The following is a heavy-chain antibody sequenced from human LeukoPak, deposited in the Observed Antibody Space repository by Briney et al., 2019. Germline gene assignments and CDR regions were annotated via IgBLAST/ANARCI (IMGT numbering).Heavy chain of an antibody. V-gene: IGHV3-21*01. CDR1: KFTFANYA. J-gene: IGHJ6*02. CDR2: ISSSSSYI. D-gene: IGHD6-19*01. Sequence: GGSLRLSCAASKFTFANYAMSWVRQAPGKGLEWVSSISSSSSYIYYADSVKGRFTISRDNAKNSLYLQMNSLRAEDTAVYYCARDWEAVAGKNYYGMDVWGQGTTVTVSS. CDR3: ARDWEAVAGKNYYGMDV.